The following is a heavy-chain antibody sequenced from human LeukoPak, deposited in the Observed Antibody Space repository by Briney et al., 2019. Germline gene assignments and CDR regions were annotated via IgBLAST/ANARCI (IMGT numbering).Heavy chain of an antibody. J-gene: IGHJ4*02. CDR2: ISGSGGST. CDR3: AKGGLGYCSSTSCYTQDY. D-gene: IGHD2-2*02. Sequence: GGSLRLSCAASGFTFSSYAMSWVRQAPGKGLEWVSAISGSGGSTYYADSVKGRFTISRDNSKNTLYLQMNSLRAEDTAVYYCAKGGLGYCSSTSCYTQDYWGQGTLVTVSS. CDR1: GFTFSSYA. V-gene: IGHV3-23*01.